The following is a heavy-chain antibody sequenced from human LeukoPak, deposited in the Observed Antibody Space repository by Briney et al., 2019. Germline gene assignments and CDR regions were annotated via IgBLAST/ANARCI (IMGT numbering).Heavy chain of an antibody. Sequence: SETLSLTCTVSGDSIGSGGYYWTWIRQHPGRGLEWIGHIFYNGGSYYSPSLKGRVSIAVDASRTQVSLRLTSVTAADTAVYYCARSSGHVTHWGQGTLVTVSS. D-gene: IGHD6-19*01. J-gene: IGHJ1*01. CDR3: ARSSGHVTH. V-gene: IGHV4-31*03. CDR1: GDSIGSGGYY. CDR2: IFYNGGS.